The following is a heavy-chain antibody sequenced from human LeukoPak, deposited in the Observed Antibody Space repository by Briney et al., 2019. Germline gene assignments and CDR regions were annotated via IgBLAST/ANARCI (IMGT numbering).Heavy chain of an antibody. Sequence: RGSLRLSCAASGFTFSSYAMHWVRQAPGKGLEWVAVISYDGSNKYYADSVKGRFTISRDNSKNTLYLQMNSLRAEDTAVYYCARDPGSYWFDPWGQGTLVTVSS. CDR3: ARDPGSYWFDP. CDR2: ISYDGSNK. CDR1: GFTFSSYA. V-gene: IGHV3-30*04. J-gene: IGHJ5*02.